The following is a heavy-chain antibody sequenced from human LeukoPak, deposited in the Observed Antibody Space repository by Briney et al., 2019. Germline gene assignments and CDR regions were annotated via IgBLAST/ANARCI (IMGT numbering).Heavy chain of an antibody. Sequence: WGSLTLSCAASGFTFSSSGMHWVRQAPGKGLEWVAFIRYDGSNKYYADSVKGRFTISRDNSKNTLYLQMNSLRAEDTAVYYCAKDTTPPKAGLDPWGQGTLVTVSS. CDR1: GFTFSSSG. CDR3: AKDTTPPKAGLDP. V-gene: IGHV3-30*02. J-gene: IGHJ5*02. CDR2: IRYDGSNK. D-gene: IGHD1-14*01.